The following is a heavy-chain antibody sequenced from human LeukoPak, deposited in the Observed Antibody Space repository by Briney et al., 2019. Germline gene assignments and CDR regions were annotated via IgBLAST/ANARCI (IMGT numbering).Heavy chain of an antibody. CDR1: GYTFTSYC. J-gene: IGHJ4*02. CDR3: AREIGRMGFDY. Sequence: ASVKVSCKASGYTFTSYCMHWVRQAPGQGLEWMGIINPSGGSTSYAQKFQGRVTMTRDTSTSTVYMELSSLRSEDTAVYYCAREIGRMGFDYWGQGTLVTVSS. D-gene: IGHD2-8*01. V-gene: IGHV1-46*01. CDR2: INPSGGST.